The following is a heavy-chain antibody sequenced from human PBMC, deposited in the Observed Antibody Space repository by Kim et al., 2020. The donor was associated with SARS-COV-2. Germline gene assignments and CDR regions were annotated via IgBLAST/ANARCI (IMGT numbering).Heavy chain of an antibody. D-gene: IGHD6-13*01. J-gene: IGHJ6*02. Sequence: SVKGRFPSSRNISKNTLYLQMNRLRAEDTAVYYCAKEDQCSSWYCYGMDVWGQGTTVTVSS. CDR3: AKEDQCSSWYCYGMDV. V-gene: IGHV3-23*01.